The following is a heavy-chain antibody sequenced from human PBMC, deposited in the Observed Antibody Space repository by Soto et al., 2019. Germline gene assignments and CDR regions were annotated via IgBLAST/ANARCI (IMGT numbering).Heavy chain of an antibody. Sequence: QVQLVESGGGVVQPGRSLRLSCAASGFTFSSYGMHWVRQAPGKGLEWVAVISYDGSNKYYADSVKGRFTISRDKSKNTLYLERNRLRDEDTAVYYWATGTGGTYYDYYGMDVWGQGTTVTVSS. CDR3: ATGTGGTYYDYYGMDV. CDR2: ISYDGSNK. CDR1: GFTFSSYG. V-gene: IGHV3-30*03. D-gene: IGHD3-16*01. J-gene: IGHJ6*02.